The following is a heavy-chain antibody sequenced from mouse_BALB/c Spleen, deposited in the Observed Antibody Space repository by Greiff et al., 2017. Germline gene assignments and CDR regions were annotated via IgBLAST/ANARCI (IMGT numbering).Heavy chain of an antibody. J-gene: IGHJ4*01. Sequence: VQLQQSGAELVRSGASVKLSCTASGFNIQDYYMHWVKQRPEQGLEWIGWIDPENGDTEYAPKFQGKATMTADTSSNTAYLQLSSLTSEDTAVYYCNAGGNYAMDDWGQGTSVTVSS. CDR3: NAGGNYAMDD. CDR1: GFNIQDYY. V-gene: IGHV14-4*02. CDR2: IDPENGDT.